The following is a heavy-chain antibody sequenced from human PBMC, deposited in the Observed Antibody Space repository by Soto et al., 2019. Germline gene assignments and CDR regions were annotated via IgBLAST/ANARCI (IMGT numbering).Heavy chain of an antibody. D-gene: IGHD2-15*01. CDR3: ARGVAYSAQDY. J-gene: IGHJ4*02. Sequence: PGGSLRLSCAASGFTFSTYWMHWVRQAPGKGLVWLSHIRGDMANTAYADSVRGRFTISRDNAKNTLYLQMDSLRVEDTAVYCCARGVAYSAQDYWGQGTLVTVSS. CDR2: IRGDMANT. V-gene: IGHV3-74*01. CDR1: GFTFSTYW.